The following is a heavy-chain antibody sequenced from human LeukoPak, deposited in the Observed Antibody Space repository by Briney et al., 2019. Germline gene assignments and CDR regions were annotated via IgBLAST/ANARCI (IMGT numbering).Heavy chain of an antibody. CDR2: MNPNSGNT. J-gene: IGHJ5*02. CDR1: GYTFTNYD. CDR3: ARGAWPGGSYYDWFDP. Sequence: GASVKVSCKASGYTFTNYDINWVRQATGQGLEWMGWMNPNSGNTGYAQKFQGRVTITRNTSISTAYMELSSLRSEDTAVYYCARGAWPGGSYYDWFDPWGQGTLVTVSS. D-gene: IGHD1-26*01. V-gene: IGHV1-8*01.